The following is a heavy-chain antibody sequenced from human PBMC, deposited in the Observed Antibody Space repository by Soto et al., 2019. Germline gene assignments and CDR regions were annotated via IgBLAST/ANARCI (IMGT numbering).Heavy chain of an antibody. CDR3: ARGVVVVAASQLGWFDP. V-gene: IGHV1-69*01. J-gene: IGHJ5*02. CDR1: GGTFSRDA. Sequence: QVQLVQSGAEVKKPGSSVKVSCKASGGTFSRDAISWVRQAPGQGLEWMGWIIPMFGTAKYVQKFQGRLTITADESTTTAYMELRSLRSDDTAVYYCARGVVVVAASQLGWFDPWGQGTLVTVSS. CDR2: IIPMFGTA. D-gene: IGHD2-15*01.